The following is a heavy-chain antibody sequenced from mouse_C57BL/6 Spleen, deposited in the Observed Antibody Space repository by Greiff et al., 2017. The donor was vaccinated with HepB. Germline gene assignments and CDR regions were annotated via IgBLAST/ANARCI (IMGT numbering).Heavy chain of an antibody. J-gene: IGHJ2*01. CDR3: ARERGPGY. D-gene: IGHD3-3*01. CDR2: IDPSDSYT. CDR1: GYTFTSYW. V-gene: IGHV1-50*01. Sequence: QVQLKQPGAELVKPGASVKLSCKASGYTFTSYWMQWVKQRPGQGLEWIGEIDPSDSYTNYNQKFKGKATLTVDTSSSTAYMQLSSLTSEDSAVYYCARERGPGYWGQGTTLTVSS.